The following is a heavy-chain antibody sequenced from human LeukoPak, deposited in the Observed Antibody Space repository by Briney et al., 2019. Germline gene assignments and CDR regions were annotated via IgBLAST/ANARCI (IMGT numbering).Heavy chain of an antibody. CDR1: GFTFSSYW. Sequence: GGSLRLSCAASGFTFSSYWMHWVRQAPGKGLVWVSRIKGDGSITSYADSVKGRFTISRDNSKNTLYLQMNSLRAEDTAVYYCAKDLIGFYCGGDWPDAFDIWGQGTMVTVSS. CDR2: IKGDGSIT. J-gene: IGHJ3*02. CDR3: AKDLIGFYCGGDWPDAFDI. D-gene: IGHD2-21*02. V-gene: IGHV3-74*01.